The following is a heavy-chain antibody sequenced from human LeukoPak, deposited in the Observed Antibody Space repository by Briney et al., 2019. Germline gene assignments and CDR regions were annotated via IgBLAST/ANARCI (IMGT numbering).Heavy chain of an antibody. J-gene: IGHJ4*02. CDR1: GFTFSSYA. CDR2: INDNGGST. V-gene: IGHV3-23*01. CDR3: TRDIDADYVDY. Sequence: GGSLRLSCAASGFTFSSYAMSWVRQVPGKGLEWVSDINDNGGSTFYADSVKGRFTISRDNSKNTLYMQMNSLRVEDTAVYYCTRDIDADYVDYWGQGDLVTVSS. D-gene: IGHD2-15*01.